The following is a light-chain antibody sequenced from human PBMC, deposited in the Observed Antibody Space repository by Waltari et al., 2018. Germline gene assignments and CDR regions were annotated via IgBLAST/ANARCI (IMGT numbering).Light chain of an antibody. Sequence: SYELTQPPSVSVSPGQTARITCSGDALASKYAYWYQLKSGQAPVMVISEDKKRPSGIPERVSGSTSGTVATWTITGAQVDDEADYYCYSTDTTGNLRVFGGGTALTVL. CDR3: YSTDTTGNLRV. V-gene: IGLV3-10*01. J-gene: IGLJ3*02. CDR1: ALASKY. CDR2: EDK.